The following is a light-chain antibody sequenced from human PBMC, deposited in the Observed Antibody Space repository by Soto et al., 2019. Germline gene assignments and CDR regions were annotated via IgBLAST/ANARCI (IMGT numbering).Light chain of an antibody. J-gene: IGKJ1*01. CDR1: QSVSSSY. CDR2: GAS. V-gene: IGKV3-20*01. Sequence: EIVLTQSPGTLSLSPGERATLSCRASQSVSSSYLSWYQQNPGQAPRLLMYGASSRATGIPDRFSGSGSGTGFTLTISRLEPEDFAVYYCQQYGSSPWTFGQGTKVEIK. CDR3: QQYGSSPWT.